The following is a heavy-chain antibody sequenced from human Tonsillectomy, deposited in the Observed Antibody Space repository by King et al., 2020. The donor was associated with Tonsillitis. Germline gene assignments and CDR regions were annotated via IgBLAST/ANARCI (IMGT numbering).Heavy chain of an antibody. CDR2: ILGSGGNT. J-gene: IGHJ4*02. CDR1: GFTFSNYA. CDR3: AKTEGSGWHLDF. D-gene: IGHD6-19*01. V-gene: IGHV3-23*04. Sequence: VQLVDSGGGLVQPGGSLRLSCAASGFTFSNYAMVWVRQAPGKGLEWVSAILGSGGNTAYADSVKGRFTISRDNSKNTLDLQMNSLRAEHTAVYYCAKTEGSGWHLDFWGQGTMVTVSS.